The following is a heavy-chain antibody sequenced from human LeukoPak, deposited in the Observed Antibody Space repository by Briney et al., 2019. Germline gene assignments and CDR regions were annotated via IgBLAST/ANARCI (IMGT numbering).Heavy chain of an antibody. CDR2: LSSSGSYI. D-gene: IGHD5-24*01. V-gene: IGHV3-21*01. CDR3: ARHYPGGRWLQLRGYWYFDL. J-gene: IGHJ2*01. CDR1: GFTFTTYS. Sequence: KPGGSLRLSCAASGFTFTTYSMNWVRQAPGKGLQWVSSLSSSGSYIYYADSLKGRFTISRDNAKNSLYLQMNSLRAEDTAVCYCARHYPGGRWLQLRGYWYFDLWGRGTLVTVSS.